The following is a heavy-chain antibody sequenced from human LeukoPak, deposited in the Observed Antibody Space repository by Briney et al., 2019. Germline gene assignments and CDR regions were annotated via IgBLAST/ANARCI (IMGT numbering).Heavy chain of an antibody. CDR2: INPNSGGT. V-gene: IGHV1-2*04. CDR3: ARVGFYDSSGYYYGDYYYYGMDV. CDR1: GYTFTGYY. D-gene: IGHD3-22*01. Sequence: ASVKVSCKASGYTFTGYYMHWVRQAPGQGLEWMGWINPNSGGTNYAQKFQGWVTMTRDTSTSTAYMELRSLRSDDTAVYYCARVGFYDSSGYYYGDYYYYGMDVWGQGTTVTVSS. J-gene: IGHJ6*02.